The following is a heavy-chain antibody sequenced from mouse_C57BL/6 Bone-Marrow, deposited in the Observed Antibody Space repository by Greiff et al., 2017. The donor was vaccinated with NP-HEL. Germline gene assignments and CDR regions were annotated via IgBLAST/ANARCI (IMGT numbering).Heavy chain of an antibody. CDR1: GYTFTSYG. CDR2: IYPRSGNT. Sequence: QVQLQQSGAELARPGASVKLSCKASGYTFTSYGISWVKQRTGQGLEWIGEIYPRSGNTYYNEKFKGKATLTAEKSSSTAYMELRSLTSEDSAVYFCARDYYGSSYVWYFDVWGTGTTVTVSS. CDR3: ARDYYGSSYVWYFDV. J-gene: IGHJ1*03. D-gene: IGHD1-1*01. V-gene: IGHV1-81*01.